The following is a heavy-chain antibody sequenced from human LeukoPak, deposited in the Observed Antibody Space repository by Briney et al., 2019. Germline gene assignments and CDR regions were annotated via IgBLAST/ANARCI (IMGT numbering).Heavy chain of an antibody. D-gene: IGHD2-8*01. Sequence: SETLSLTCTVSGGSISSYYWSWIRQPPGKGLEWIGYIYYSGSTNYNPSLKSRVTISVDTSKNQFSLKLSSVTAADTAVYYCARICEYPTHGVFDIGAKGKWVTVSS. J-gene: IGHJ3*02. CDR3: ARICEYPTHGVFDI. CDR2: IYYSGST. V-gene: IGHV4-59*01. CDR1: GGSISSYY.